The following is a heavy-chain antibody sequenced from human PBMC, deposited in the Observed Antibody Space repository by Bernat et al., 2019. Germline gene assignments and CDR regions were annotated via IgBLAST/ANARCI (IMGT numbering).Heavy chain of an antibody. D-gene: IGHD3-16*02. Sequence: VQLVESGGGLVQPGGSLRLSCAASGFTFSSYEMNWVRQAPGKGLEWVAVISYDGSNKYYADSVKGRFTISRDNSKNTLYLQMNSLRAEDTAVYYCAKDGGDGEFSDWGQGTLVTVSS. CDR3: AKDGGDGEFSD. J-gene: IGHJ4*02. CDR1: GFTFSSYE. CDR2: ISYDGSNK. V-gene: IGHV3-30*18.